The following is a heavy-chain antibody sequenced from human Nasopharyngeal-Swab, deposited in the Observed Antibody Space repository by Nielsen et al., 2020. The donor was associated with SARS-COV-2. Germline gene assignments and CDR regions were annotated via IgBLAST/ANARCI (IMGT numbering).Heavy chain of an antibody. D-gene: IGHD3-10*01. J-gene: IGHJ6*03. Sequence: WIRQPPGKGLEWIGEINHSGSTNYNPSPKSRVTISVDTSKNQFSLKLSSVTAADTAVYYCARGGRVVRGVIITNYYYYYYMDVWGKGTTVTVSS. V-gene: IGHV4-34*01. CDR3: ARGGRVVRGVIITNYYYYYYMDV. CDR2: INHSGST.